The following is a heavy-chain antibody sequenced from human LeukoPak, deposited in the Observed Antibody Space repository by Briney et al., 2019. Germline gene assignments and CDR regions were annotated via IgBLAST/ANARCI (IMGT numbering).Heavy chain of an antibody. V-gene: IGHV4-4*02. J-gene: IGHJ4*02. CDR3: ARGAVAYSYGSLWD. CDR2: IYHSGST. CDR1: GGSISSSNW. Sequence: SETLSLTCAVSGGSISSSNWWSWVRQPPGKGLEWIGEIYHSGSTNYNPSLKSRVTISGDKSKNRFSVKLSSATAADTGVYYCARGAVAYSYGSLWDGGQGTLVTV. D-gene: IGHD5-18*01.